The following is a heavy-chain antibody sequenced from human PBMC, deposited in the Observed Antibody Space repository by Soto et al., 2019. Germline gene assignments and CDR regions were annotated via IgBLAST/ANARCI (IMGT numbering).Heavy chain of an antibody. J-gene: IGHJ1*01. V-gene: IGHV4-59*01. CDR3: ARGCWTFGRFAADMQH. D-gene: IGHD2-15*01. CDR2: IDYSGRT. CDR1: GVSIRSSY. Sequence: AAETPTVTWPVSGVSIRSSYWGWIRQPPGKGLEWIGYIDYSGRTNYNPSLTSRVTISVDTSKNQFSLKLSSVTAADTAVDYCARGCWTFGRFAADMQHSGKVTLLSGSA.